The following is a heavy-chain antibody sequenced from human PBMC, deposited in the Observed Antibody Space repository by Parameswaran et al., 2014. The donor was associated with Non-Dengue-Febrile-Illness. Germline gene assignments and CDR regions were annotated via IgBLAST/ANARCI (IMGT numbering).Heavy chain of an antibody. V-gene: IGHV4-34*01. CDR3: ARAVTDY. CDR2: INHSGST. D-gene: IGHD4-11*01. J-gene: IGHJ4*02. Sequence: PGKGLEWIGEINHSGSTNYNPSLKSRVTISVDTSKNQFSLKLSSVTAADTAVYYCARAVTDYWGQGTLVTVSS.